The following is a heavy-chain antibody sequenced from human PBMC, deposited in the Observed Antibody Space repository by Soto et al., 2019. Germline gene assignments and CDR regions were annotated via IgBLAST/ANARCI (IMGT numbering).Heavy chain of an antibody. V-gene: IGHV4-59*01. D-gene: IGHD1-26*01. CDR3: ARDRWESAFDI. Sequence: SETLSLTCTVPGGSISSYYWSWIRQPPGKGLEWIGYIYYSGSTNYNPSLKSRVTISVDTSKNQFSLKLSSVTAADTAVYYCARDRWESAFDIWGQGTMVTVSS. CDR1: GGSISSYY. CDR2: IYYSGST. J-gene: IGHJ3*02.